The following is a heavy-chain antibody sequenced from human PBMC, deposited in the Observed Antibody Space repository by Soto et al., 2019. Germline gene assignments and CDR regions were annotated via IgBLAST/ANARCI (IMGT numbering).Heavy chain of an antibody. CDR1: GGTFSSYA. CDR3: AREVDSGYPH. CDR2: IIPIFGTA. J-gene: IGHJ4*02. Sequence: QVQLVQSGAEVKKPGSSVKVSCKASGGTFSSYAISCVRQAPGQGLEWMGGIIPIFGTANYAQKFHGRVTITADEATSAAYMEMSSLRSEDTAVYYCAREVDSGYPHWGQGTLVTVSS. V-gene: IGHV1-69*01. D-gene: IGHD5-12*01.